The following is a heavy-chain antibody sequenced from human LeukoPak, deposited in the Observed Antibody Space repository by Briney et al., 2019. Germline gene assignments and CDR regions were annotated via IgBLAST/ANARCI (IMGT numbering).Heavy chain of an antibody. V-gene: IGHV4-34*01. D-gene: IGHD6-25*01. CDR2: IHPRGST. J-gene: IGHJ4*02. Sequence: PSETLSLTCAIYGGSFSHYYWSWIPQPPGKGLEWVGEIHPRGSTSFNPSLESRITISKDKSQTHISLKPTSVTAAGTAVYSSSRGSDESKTGDSWGQGTLVTVSS. CDR3: SRGSDESKTGDS. CDR1: GGSFSHYY.